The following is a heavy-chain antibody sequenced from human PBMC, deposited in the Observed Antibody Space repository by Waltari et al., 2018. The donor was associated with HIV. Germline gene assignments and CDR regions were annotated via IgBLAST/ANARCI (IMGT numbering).Heavy chain of an antibody. CDR2: CTSSAGHT. Sequence: EVQLLESGGGLVQPGGSLRLSCAASGFAFSSYAMNWVRQAHETGLAWFSICTSSAGHTYAPDSVKGRFTISRDNSNNAVYLQMSSLRVEDTAVYYCAKGTVTSCNDASCFPLDSWGQGTLVVVSS. D-gene: IGHD2-15*01. CDR3: AKGTVTSCNDASCFPLDS. CDR1: GFAFSSYA. V-gene: IGHV3-23*01. J-gene: IGHJ4*02.